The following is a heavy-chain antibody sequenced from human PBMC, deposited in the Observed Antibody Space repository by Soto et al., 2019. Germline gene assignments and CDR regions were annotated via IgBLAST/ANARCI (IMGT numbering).Heavy chain of an antibody. CDR1: GGSITSSSHY. CDR3: ARRFEYFHH. J-gene: IGHJ1*01. Sequence: QLQLQESGPGLVKPLETLSLTCTVSGGSITSSSHYWGWIRQPPGKGLEWIGSIYYSGSTYYNPSLXXRXTXXVDTSKNQFSLKLSSVTAADTAVYYCARRFEYFHHWGQGTLVTVSS. CDR2: IYYSGST. V-gene: IGHV4-39*01.